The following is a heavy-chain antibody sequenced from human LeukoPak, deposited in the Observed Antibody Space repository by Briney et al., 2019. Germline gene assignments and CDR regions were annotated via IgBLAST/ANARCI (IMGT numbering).Heavy chain of an antibody. J-gene: IGHJ5*02. CDR3: ARDPDLGYCSSTSCYGPFDP. V-gene: IGHV3-74*01. CDR2: INTDGSST. CDR1: GFTFSSYW. D-gene: IGHD2-2*01. Sequence: GGSLRLSCAASGFTFSSYWMHRVRQAPGKGLVWVSRINTDGSSTSYADSVKGRFTISRDNAKNTLYLQMNSLRAEDTAVYYCARDPDLGYCSSTSCYGPFDPWGQGTLVTVSS.